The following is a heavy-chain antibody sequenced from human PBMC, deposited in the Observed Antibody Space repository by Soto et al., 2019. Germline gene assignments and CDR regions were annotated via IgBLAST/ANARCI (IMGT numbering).Heavy chain of an antibody. CDR2: ISGSGGST. D-gene: IGHD2-2*01. Sequence: GGSLRLSCAASGFTFSSYAMSWVRQAPGKGLEWVSAISGSGGSTYYADSVKGRFTISRDNSKNTLYLQMNSLRAEDTAVYYCAKDRGKVVPAALTFDYWGQGTLVTVSS. J-gene: IGHJ4*02. CDR3: AKDRGKVVPAALTFDY. CDR1: GFTFSSYA. V-gene: IGHV3-23*01.